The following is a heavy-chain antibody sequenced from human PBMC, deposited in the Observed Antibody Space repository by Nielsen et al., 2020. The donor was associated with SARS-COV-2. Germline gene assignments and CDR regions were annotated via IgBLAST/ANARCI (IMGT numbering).Heavy chain of an antibody. J-gene: IGHJ6*02. CDR1: GFTFDDYA. V-gene: IGHV3-9*01. CDR3: ANLESGYYYGMDV. Sequence: SLKISCAASGFTFDDYAMHWVRQAPGKGLEWVSGISWNSGSIGYADSVKGRFTISRDNAKNSLYLQMKCLRAEDTALYYCANLESGYYYGMDVWGQGTTVTVSS. D-gene: IGHD3-10*01. CDR2: ISWNSGSI.